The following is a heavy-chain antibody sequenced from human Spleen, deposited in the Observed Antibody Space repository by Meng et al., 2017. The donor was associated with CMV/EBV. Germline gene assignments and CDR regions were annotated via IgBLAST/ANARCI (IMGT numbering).Heavy chain of an antibody. J-gene: IGHJ4*02. CDR3: ARDSRDYFDSRGLDY. CDR2: ISAYNGNT. Sequence: AGYTFSRYAISWVRQAPGQGLEWMGWISAYNGNTHYAQRVRGRVTMTTDTSTRTAYMELRGLRSDDTAVYYCARDSRDYFDSRGLDYWGQGTLVTVSS. V-gene: IGHV1-18*01. CDR1: GYTFSRYA. D-gene: IGHD3-22*01.